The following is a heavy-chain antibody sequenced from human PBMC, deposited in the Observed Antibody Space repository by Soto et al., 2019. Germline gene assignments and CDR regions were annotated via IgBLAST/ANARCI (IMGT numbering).Heavy chain of an antibody. Sequence: GGSLRLSCSASGLTLSNDLVHWVRQSPGKGLVWVSRISADGSDTAYADSVKGRFSISRDNARNTVYLQMSSLRVDDTAVYYCRSKVPSGHWRAWGQGTGVTVAS. CDR2: ISADGSDT. CDR1: GLTLSNDL. J-gene: IGHJ5*02. D-gene: IGHD6-25*01. CDR3: RSKVPSGHWRA. V-gene: IGHV3-74*01.